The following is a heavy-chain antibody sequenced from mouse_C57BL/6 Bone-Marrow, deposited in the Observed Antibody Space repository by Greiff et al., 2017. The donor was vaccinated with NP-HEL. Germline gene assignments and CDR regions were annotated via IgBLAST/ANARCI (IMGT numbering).Heavy chain of an antibody. CDR1: GFTFSSYA. Sequence: EVHLVESGGGLVKPGGSLKLSCAASGFTFSSYAMSWVRQTPEKRLEWVATISDGGSYTYYPDNVKGRFTISRDNAKNNLYLQMSHLKSEDTAMYYCAREIYYDYAGDYAMDYWGQGTSVTVSS. V-gene: IGHV5-4*01. CDR2: ISDGGSYT. J-gene: IGHJ4*01. CDR3: AREIYYDYAGDYAMDY. D-gene: IGHD2-4*01.